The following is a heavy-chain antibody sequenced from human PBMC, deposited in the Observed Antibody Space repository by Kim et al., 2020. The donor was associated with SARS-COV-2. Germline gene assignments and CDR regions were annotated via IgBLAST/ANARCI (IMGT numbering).Heavy chain of an antibody. D-gene: IGHD6-19*01. J-gene: IGHJ4*02. Sequence: DSVKGRFTIARDNAKNSLYLQMNSLRAEDTALYYCAKDKAFSSGWYFPDYWGQGTLVTASS. CDR3: AKDKAFSSGWYFPDY. V-gene: IGHV3-9*01.